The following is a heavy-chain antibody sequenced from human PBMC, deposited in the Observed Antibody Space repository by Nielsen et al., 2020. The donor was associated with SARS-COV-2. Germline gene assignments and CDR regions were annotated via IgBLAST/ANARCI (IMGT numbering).Heavy chain of an antibody. CDR3: ARRNYYGSGSQNWFDP. Sequence: SETLSLTCTVSGGSISSYYWSWIRQPPGKGLEWIGSIYYSGSTYYNPSLKSRVTISVDTSKNQFSLKLSSVTAADTAVYYCARRNYYGSGSQNWFDPWGQGTLVTVSS. CDR2: IYYSGST. D-gene: IGHD3-10*01. CDR1: GGSISSYY. V-gene: IGHV4-59*05. J-gene: IGHJ5*02.